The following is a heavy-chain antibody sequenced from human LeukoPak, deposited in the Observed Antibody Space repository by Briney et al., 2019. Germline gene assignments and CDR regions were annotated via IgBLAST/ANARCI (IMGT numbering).Heavy chain of an antibody. Sequence: GASVKVSCKASGYTFTSYGISWVRQAPGQGLEWMGWISAYNGNTNYAQKLQGRVTMTTDTSTSTAYMELRSLRAEDTAVYYCAKGRTDGWDDAFDIWGQGTMVTVSS. D-gene: IGHD1-26*01. CDR3: AKGRTDGWDDAFDI. CDR2: ISAYNGNT. J-gene: IGHJ3*02. CDR1: GYTFTSYG. V-gene: IGHV1-18*01.